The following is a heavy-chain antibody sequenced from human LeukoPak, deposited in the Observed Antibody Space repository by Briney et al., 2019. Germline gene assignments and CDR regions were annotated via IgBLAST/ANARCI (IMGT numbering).Heavy chain of an antibody. D-gene: IGHD6-6*01. Sequence: PSEALSLTCTLSGGFFSCSSYYWGWICQPPGKGLEWLGSIYYSGSPYYNPSPTSRVPISVGTCMDLFPLKRSYVSAADTAVYYCARHEDKSIAARPPDYWGQGTLVTVSS. CDR2: IYYSGSP. CDR1: GGFFSCSSYY. V-gene: IGHV4-39*01. J-gene: IGHJ4*02. CDR3: ARHEDKSIAARPPDY.